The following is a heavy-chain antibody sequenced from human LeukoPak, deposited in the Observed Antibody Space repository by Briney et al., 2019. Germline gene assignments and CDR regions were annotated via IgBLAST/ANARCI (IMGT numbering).Heavy chain of an antibody. J-gene: IGHJ3*02. CDR1: GFTFSTYW. Sequence: PGGSLRLSCAASGFTFSTYWMHWVRHAPGKGLVWVSCLNSDGSSTGYAASVKGRFTISRDNAKNTLYLQMNSLRAEDTAAYYCARDISDAFDIWGQGTMVTVSS. V-gene: IGHV3-74*01. CDR2: LNSDGSST. D-gene: IGHD3-9*01. CDR3: ARDISDAFDI.